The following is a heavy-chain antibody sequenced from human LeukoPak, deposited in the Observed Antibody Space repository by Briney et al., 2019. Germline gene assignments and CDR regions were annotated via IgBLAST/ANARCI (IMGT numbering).Heavy chain of an antibody. CDR1: SFTFSKYW. Sequence: GGSLRLSCAASSFTFSKYWFHWVRQAPGKGLGWVSRIDTNGRTTDYADSAKGRFTISRNNAKNTLFLELNSLRAQDTAVYYCARDIAGADDYWGPGTLVTVSS. V-gene: IGHV3-74*01. CDR3: ARDIAGADDY. J-gene: IGHJ4*02. D-gene: IGHD6-13*01. CDR2: IDTNGRTT.